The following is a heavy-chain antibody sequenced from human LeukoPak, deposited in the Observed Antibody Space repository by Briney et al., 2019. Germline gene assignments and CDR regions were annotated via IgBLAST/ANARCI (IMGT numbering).Heavy chain of an antibody. D-gene: IGHD3-22*01. CDR1: GYTFTSYG. V-gene: IGHV1-18*01. J-gene: IGHJ6*02. CDR3: ARDRVVITQSGGDYYYGMDV. Sequence: ASVKVSCKASGYTFTSYGISWVRQAPGQGLEWMGWISAYNGNTNYAQKLQGRVTMTTDTSTSTAYMELRSLRSDDTAVYYCARDRVVITQSGGDYYYGMDVWGQGTTVTVSS. CDR2: ISAYNGNT.